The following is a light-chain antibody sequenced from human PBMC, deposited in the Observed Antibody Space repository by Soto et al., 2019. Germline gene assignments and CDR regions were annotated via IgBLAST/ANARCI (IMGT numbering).Light chain of an antibody. CDR1: QSVSSSY. J-gene: IGKJ1*01. V-gene: IGKV3-20*01. CDR3: QQYGSSPPWT. CDR2: GAS. Sequence: EIVLTQSPGTLSLSPGERATLSCRASQSVSSSYLAWYQQKPGQAPRLLIYGASSRATGIPDRFXXXXXXXXXXXXXSRLEPEDFAVYYCQQYGSSPPWTFGQGTKVEIK.